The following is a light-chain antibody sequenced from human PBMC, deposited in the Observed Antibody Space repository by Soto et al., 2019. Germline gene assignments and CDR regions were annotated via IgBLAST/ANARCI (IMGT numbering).Light chain of an antibody. CDR2: GAS. J-gene: IGKJ5*01. Sequence: KGSQSVSSNLAWYQQKPGQAPRLLIYGASTRATGIPARFSGSGSATEFTLTTISLQSEYFEFYLFQQYNSWPPSAFGQGTRLEIK. CDR3: QQYNSWPPSA. CDR1: QSVSSN. V-gene: IGKV3-15*01.